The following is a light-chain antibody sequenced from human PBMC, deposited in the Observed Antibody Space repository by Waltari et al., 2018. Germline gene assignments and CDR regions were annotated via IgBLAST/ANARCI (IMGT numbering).Light chain of an antibody. V-gene: IGLV1-40*01. CDR1: ISNIRAGSN. CDR3: QSFDGRRTL. J-gene: IGLJ2*01. Sequence: QSVLTQPPSVSAAPGRRSTISCPGDISNIRAGSNGHWYQPLPETSHKLLIYGNNNRPSGVPDRFSASRSGTSASLAITGLQAEDEADYYCQSFDGRRTLFGGGTKLTVL. CDR2: GNN.